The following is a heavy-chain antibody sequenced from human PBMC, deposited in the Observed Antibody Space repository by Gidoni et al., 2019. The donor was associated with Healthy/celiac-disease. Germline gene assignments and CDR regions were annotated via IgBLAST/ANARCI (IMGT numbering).Heavy chain of an antibody. D-gene: IGHD4-17*01. J-gene: IGHJ3*02. V-gene: IGHV4-39*01. CDR1: CLHCGCNYY. CDR2: IYYSGST. Sequence: QPPAQAPGPGTVKPLGAPFPNRTVPCCLHCGCNYYRGWIRQPPGKGLEWIGSIYYSGSTYYNPSRKSRVIISVDTSKNQFSLKLSSVTAADTAVYFCARNVNYGAYLDAFDIWGQGTKVTVSS. CDR3: ARNVNYGAYLDAFDI.